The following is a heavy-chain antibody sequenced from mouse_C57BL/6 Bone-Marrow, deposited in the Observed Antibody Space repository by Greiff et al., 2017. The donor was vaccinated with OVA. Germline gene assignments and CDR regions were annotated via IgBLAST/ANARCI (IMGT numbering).Heavy chain of an antibody. CDR3: ARYDYAWFAY. D-gene: IGHD2-4*01. J-gene: IGHJ3*01. V-gene: IGHV5-17*01. CDR1: GFTFSDYG. Sequence: EVKVVESGGGLVKPGGSLKLSCAASGFTFSDYGMHWVRQAPEKGLEWVAYISSGSSTIYYADTVKGRFTISRDNAKNTLFLQMTSLRSEDTAMYYCARYDYAWFAYWGQGTLVTVSA. CDR2: ISSGSSTI.